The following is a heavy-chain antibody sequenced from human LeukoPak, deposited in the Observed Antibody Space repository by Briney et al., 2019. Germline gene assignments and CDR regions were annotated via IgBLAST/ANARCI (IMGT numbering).Heavy chain of an antibody. J-gene: IGHJ6*02. CDR2: ISAYNGNT. CDR1: GYTFTSYG. CDR3: ARVFWSVNYYYYYGMDV. Sequence: ASVTVSCKASGYTFTSYGISWVRQAPGQGLEWMGWISAYNGNTNYAQKLQGRVTMTTDTSTSTAYMELRSLRSDDTAVYYCARVFWSVNYYYYYGMDVWGQGTTVTVSS. V-gene: IGHV1-18*01. D-gene: IGHD3-3*01.